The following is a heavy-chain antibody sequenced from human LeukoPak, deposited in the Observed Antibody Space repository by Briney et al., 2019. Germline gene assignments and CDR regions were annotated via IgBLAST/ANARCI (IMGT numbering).Heavy chain of an antibody. D-gene: IGHD2-21*02. CDR2: IIPIFGTA. J-gene: IGHJ5*02. CDR1: GGTFSSYA. Sequence: SVKVSCKASGGTFSSYAISWVRQAPGQGLEWMGGIIPIFGTANYAQKFQGRVTITADESTSTAYMELSSLRSEDTAVYYCAREAYCGGDCYPRGAFDPWGQGTLVTVSS. CDR3: AREAYCGGDCYPRGAFDP. V-gene: IGHV1-69*13.